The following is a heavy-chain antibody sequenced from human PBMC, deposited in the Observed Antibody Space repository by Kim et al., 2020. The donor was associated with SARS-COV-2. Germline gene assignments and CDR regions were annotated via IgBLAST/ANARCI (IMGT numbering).Heavy chain of an antibody. Sequence: SSKYYADSVKGRFTIYRDNSKNTLYLQMNSLRAEDTAVYYCAKIQLWPDYWGQGTLVTVSS. CDR2: SSK. J-gene: IGHJ4*02. D-gene: IGHD5-18*01. CDR3: AKIQLWPDY. V-gene: IGHV3-30*02.